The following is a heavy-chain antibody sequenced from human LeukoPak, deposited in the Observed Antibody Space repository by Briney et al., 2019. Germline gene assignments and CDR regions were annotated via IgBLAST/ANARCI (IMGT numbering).Heavy chain of an antibody. J-gene: IGHJ4*02. D-gene: IGHD3-10*01. V-gene: IGHV3-23*01. Sequence: PGGSLRLSCAASGFTFRTYAMSWVRQTPGKGLDWVSVTSGSGGSTYYADSVRGRFTISRDNSRNTLYLQMNSLRVEDTAVYYCAKDRRVWFGQLLIDSWGQGTLVTVSS. CDR1: GFTFRTYA. CDR3: AKDRRVWFGQLLIDS. CDR2: TSGSGGST.